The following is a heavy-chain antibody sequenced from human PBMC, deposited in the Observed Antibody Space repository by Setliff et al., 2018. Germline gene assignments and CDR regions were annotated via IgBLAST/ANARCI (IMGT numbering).Heavy chain of an antibody. D-gene: IGHD4-17*01. Sequence: GASVKVSCKASGYTFTSYAMHWVRQAPGQRLEWLGLINPSGGYTNYAQKFQGRVTITADESTSTAYMELSSLRSEDTAVYYCARGMRYGDYPNWFDPWGQGTLVTVSS. J-gene: IGHJ5*02. V-gene: IGHV1-3*01. CDR2: INPSGGYT. CDR3: ARGMRYGDYPNWFDP. CDR1: GYTFTSYA.